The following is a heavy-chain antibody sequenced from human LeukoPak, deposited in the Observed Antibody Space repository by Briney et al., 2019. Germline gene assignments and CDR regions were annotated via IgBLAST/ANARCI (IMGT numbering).Heavy chain of an antibody. D-gene: IGHD3-9*01. J-gene: IGHJ4*02. CDR1: GFTFRLYS. CDR3: ARDRDWAFDY. Sequence: GGSLRLSFAASGFTFRLYSMNWVRQAPGKGLEWVSYIRSSDGAIAYADSVKGRFTISREDAKNSLYLQMNSLRDEDTAVYYCARDRDWAFDYWGQGTLITVSS. CDR2: IRSSDGAI. V-gene: IGHV3-48*02.